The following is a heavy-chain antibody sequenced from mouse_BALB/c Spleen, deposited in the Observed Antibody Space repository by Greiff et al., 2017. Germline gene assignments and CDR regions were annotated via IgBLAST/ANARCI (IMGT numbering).Heavy chain of an antibody. D-gene: IGHD4-1*01. CDR3: ARSRDWDGAMDY. CDR1: GYSITSDYA. V-gene: IGHV3-2*02. Sequence: EVQLQQSGPGLVKPSQSLSLTCTVTGYSITSDYAWTWIRQFPGNTLEWMGYISYSGSTSYNPSLKSRISITRDTSKNQFFLQLNSVTTEDTATYYCARSRDWDGAMDYWGQGTSVTVSS. J-gene: IGHJ4*01. CDR2: ISYSGST.